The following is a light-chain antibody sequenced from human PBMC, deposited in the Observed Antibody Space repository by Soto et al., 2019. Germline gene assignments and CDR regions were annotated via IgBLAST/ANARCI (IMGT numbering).Light chain of an antibody. Sequence: ENVLTQSPGTLSLSPGESATLSCRASQNVARNYLAWFQQRPGQAPRLLIYDASTRATGIPDRFSGSGSGTDFTLTISRLEPEDFAVYYCKQYDNSLWTFGQGTKVDIK. CDR2: DAS. V-gene: IGKV3-20*01. J-gene: IGKJ1*01. CDR1: QNVARNY. CDR3: KQYDNSLWT.